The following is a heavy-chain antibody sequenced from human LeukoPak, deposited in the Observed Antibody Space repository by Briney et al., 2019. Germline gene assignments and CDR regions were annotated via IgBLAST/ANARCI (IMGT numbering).Heavy chain of an antibody. CDR2: INGGGTST. J-gene: IGHJ6*03. CDR3: AKVTGWSAYYYYMDV. D-gene: IGHD2-15*01. Sequence: GGSLRLSCAASGFSFAGYAMSWVRQAPGKGLEWVSGINGGGTSTYYADSVKGRFTISRDNSKNTVYLQVNSLRAEDTAIFYCAKVTGWSAYYYYMDVWGKGTTVTVSS. V-gene: IGHV3-23*01. CDR1: GFSFAGYA.